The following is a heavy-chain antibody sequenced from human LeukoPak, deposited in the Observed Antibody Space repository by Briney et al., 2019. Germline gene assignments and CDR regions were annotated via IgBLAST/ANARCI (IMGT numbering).Heavy chain of an antibody. CDR2: ISWNSGSI. V-gene: IGHV3-9*01. J-gene: IGHJ4*02. D-gene: IGHD1-1*01. Sequence: GGSLRLSCAASGFTFDDYAMHWVRQAPGKGLEWVSGISWNSGSIGYADSVKGRFTISRDNAKNSLYLQMNSLRAEDTALYYCAKGRRNDPHHWGQGTLVTVSS. CDR1: GFTFDDYA. CDR3: AKGRRNDPHH.